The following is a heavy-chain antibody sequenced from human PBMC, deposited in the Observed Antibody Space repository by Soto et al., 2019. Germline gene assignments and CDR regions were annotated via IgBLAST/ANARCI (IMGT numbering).Heavy chain of an antibody. CDR3: ARRFYDTSGSYPFDP. D-gene: IGHD3-22*01. J-gene: IGHJ5*02. V-gene: IGHV3-23*01. Sequence: LRLSCAASGFTFSSYAMSWVRQAPGKGLEWVSAISGSGGSTYYADSVKGRFTISRDNAKNTLYLQMNSLRAEDTAVYYCARRFYDTSGSYPFDPWGQGTLVTVSS. CDR2: ISGSGGST. CDR1: GFTFSSYA.